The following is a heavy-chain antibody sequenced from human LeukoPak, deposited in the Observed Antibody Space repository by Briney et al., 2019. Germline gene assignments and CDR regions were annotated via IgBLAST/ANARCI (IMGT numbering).Heavy chain of an antibody. V-gene: IGHV5-51*01. CDR2: IYPDDSNT. D-gene: IGHD3-22*01. Sequence: GESLKISCQGSGYNFPIYWIGWVRQMPGQGLEWMGIIYPDDSNTIYGPSFQGQVTISADKSINTAYLEWSSLKASDTAIYYCARGYYYFDYWGQGTLATVSS. CDR3: ARGYYYFDY. CDR1: GYNFPIYW. J-gene: IGHJ4*02.